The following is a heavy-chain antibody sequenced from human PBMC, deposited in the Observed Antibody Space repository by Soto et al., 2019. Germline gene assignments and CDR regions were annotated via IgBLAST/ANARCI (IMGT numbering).Heavy chain of an antibody. Sequence: VQLLESGAEVKKPGASVKVSCKASGYTFTSYDINWVRQATGQGLEWMGWMNPNSGNTGYAQKFQGRVTMTRNTSISTAYMELSSLRSEDTAVYYCARGGDEYSSSSDYYYYYMDVWGKGTTVTVSS. CDR3: ARGGDEYSSSSDYYYYYMDV. CDR1: GYTFTSYD. J-gene: IGHJ6*03. CDR2: MNPNSGNT. D-gene: IGHD6-6*01. V-gene: IGHV1-8*01.